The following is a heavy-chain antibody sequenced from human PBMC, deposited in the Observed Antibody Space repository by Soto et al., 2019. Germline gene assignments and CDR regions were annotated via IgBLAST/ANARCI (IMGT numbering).Heavy chain of an antibody. CDR3: AKSRDGYSFYYFYGMDV. J-gene: IGHJ6*02. V-gene: IGHV3-30*18. CDR2: ILYDGSNT. Sequence: GGSLRLSCAASGFTFSNFGMHWARQAPGKGLEWVAAILYDGSNTYYADSVKGRFTISRDNSKNTLYLEMNSLRAEDTAVYHCAKSRDGYSFYYFYGMDVWGQGTTVTVSS. D-gene: IGHD4-4*01. CDR1: GFTFSNFG.